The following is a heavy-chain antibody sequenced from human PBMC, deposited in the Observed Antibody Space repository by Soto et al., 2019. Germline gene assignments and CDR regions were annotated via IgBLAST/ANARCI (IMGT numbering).Heavy chain of an antibody. CDR3: AKDYILTGYYSG. V-gene: IGHV3-30*18. Sequence: VQMVESGGGLVQPGGSLRLSCATSGFTFSSYGMHWVRQAPGKGLEWVAVISYDGSNKYYADSVKGRFTISRDNSKNTLYLQMNSLRAEDTAVYYCAKDYILTGYYSGWGQGTLVTVSS. D-gene: IGHD3-9*01. CDR1: GFTFSSYG. J-gene: IGHJ4*02. CDR2: ISYDGSNK.